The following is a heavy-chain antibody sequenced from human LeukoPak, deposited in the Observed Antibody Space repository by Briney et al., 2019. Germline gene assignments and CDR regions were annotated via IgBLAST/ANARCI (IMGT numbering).Heavy chain of an antibody. CDR2: IHYSGST. CDR1: GGSISSSSYY. J-gene: IGHJ5*02. D-gene: IGHD6-19*01. Sequence: SETLSLTCTVSGGSISSSSYYWGWIRQPPGKGLEWIASIHYSGSTYYNPSLKSRVTISVDTSKNQFSLRMRSVTAADTAVYRCARRDTSGLFGRFDPWGPGTLVTVSS. V-gene: IGHV4-39*01. CDR3: ARRDTSGLFGRFDP.